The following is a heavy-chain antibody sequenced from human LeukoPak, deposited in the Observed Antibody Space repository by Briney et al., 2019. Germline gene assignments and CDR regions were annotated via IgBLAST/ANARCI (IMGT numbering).Heavy chain of an antibody. D-gene: IGHD4-23*01. J-gene: IGHJ1*01. CDR2: ISAYNGNT. CDR1: GYTFTGYG. CDR3: ARQGGVVSREDFQH. Sequence: ASVKVSCKASGYTFTGYGISWVRQAPGQGLEWMGWISAYNGNTNYAQKFQGRVTMTTETSTRTAYMELRSLRSDDAAVYYCARQGGVVSREDFQHWGQGTLVTVSS. V-gene: IGHV1-18*01.